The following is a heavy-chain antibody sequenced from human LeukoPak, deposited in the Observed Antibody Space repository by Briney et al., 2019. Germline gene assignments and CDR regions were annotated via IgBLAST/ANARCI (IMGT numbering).Heavy chain of an antibody. Sequence: QPGGSLRFSCAASRFTFSSYEMNWVRQAPGKGLEWVSYISSSGSTIYYADSVKGRFTISRDNAKNSLYLQMNSLRAEDMALYYCAKDIKRTTVTTSYFGYWGQGTLVTVSS. CDR1: RFTFSSYE. V-gene: IGHV3-48*03. D-gene: IGHD4-17*01. CDR2: ISSSGSTI. CDR3: AKDIKRTTVTTSYFGY. J-gene: IGHJ4*02.